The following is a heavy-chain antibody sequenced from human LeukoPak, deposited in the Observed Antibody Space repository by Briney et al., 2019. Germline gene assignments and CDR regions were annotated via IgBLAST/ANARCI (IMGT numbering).Heavy chain of an antibody. J-gene: IGHJ6*03. D-gene: IGHD5-12*01. CDR3: ARAVAPDYYYYMDV. CDR2: IYYSGST. Sequence: SETLSLTCTVSGGSISSSSYYWGWIRQPPGKGLEWIGSIYYSGSTYYNPSLKSRVTVSVDTSKNQFSLRLSSVTAADTAVYYCARAVAPDYYYYMDVWGKGTTVTVSS. CDR1: GGSISSSSYY. V-gene: IGHV4-39*01.